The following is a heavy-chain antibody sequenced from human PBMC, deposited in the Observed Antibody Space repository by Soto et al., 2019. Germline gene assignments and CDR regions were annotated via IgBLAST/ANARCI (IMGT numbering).Heavy chain of an antibody. CDR2: ISSNGVGT. CDR3: ARRAGPHFYHMDV. CDR1: GFTLSGYA. Sequence: GGSLRLSCAASGFTLSGYAMDWVRQAPGKGLEYVSGISSNGVGTYYANSVQGRFTISRDNSKNTVYLQMGSLRPEDMAVYYCARRAGPHFYHMDVWGKGTTVTVSS. V-gene: IGHV3-64*01. J-gene: IGHJ6*03. D-gene: IGHD6-13*01.